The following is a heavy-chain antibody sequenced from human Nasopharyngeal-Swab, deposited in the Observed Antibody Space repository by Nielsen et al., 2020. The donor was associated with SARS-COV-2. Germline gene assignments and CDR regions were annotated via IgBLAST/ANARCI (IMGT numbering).Heavy chain of an antibody. J-gene: IGHJ6*02. D-gene: IGHD6-13*01. Sequence: GGSLRLSCAASGFTFSNYVLSWVRLAPGKRLEWVSTISVNGANTYYADSAKGRFTISRGNSQDTVHLQMNSLRVEDTAIYYCAKKRPGYYGMDVWGQGTTVTVSS. V-gene: IGHV3-23*01. CDR1: GFTFSNYV. CDR3: AKKRPGYYGMDV. CDR2: ISVNGANT.